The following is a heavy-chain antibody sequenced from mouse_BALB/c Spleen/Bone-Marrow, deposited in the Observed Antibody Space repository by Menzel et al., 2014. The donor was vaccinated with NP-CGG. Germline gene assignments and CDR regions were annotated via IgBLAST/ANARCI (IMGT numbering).Heavy chain of an antibody. J-gene: IGHJ3*01. CDR2: IRNKANGYTT. Sequence: EVKLVESGGGLVQPGGSLRLSCATSGFTFTDYYMSWVRQPPGKALEWLGFIRNKANGYTTEYSASVKGRFTISRDNSQSILYLQMNTLRAEDSATYYCVRDGSWFAYWGQGTLVTVSA. CDR3: VRDGSWFAY. V-gene: IGHV7-3*02. CDR1: GFTFTDYY.